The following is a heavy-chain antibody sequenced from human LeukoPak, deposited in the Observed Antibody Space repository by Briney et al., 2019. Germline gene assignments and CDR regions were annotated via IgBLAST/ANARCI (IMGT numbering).Heavy chain of an antibody. Sequence: SETLSLTCAVYVGSFSGYYWGWIRQPPGEGLEWIGEINHSGSTNYNPSLKSRVTISVDTSKNQFSLKLSSVTAADTAVYYCAIRGSSRPFQHWGQGTLVTVSS. CDR3: AIRGSSRPFQH. CDR1: VGSFSGYY. D-gene: IGHD2-15*01. J-gene: IGHJ1*01. V-gene: IGHV4-34*01. CDR2: INHSGST.